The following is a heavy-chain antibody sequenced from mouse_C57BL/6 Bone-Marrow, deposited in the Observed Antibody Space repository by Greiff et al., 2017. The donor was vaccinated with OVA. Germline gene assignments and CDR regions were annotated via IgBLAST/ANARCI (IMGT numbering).Heavy chain of an antibody. CDR3: ARLGIPYYYGSSYYFDY. CDR2: ILPGSGST. CDR1: GYTFTGYW. D-gene: IGHD1-1*01. V-gene: IGHV1-9*01. J-gene: IGHJ2*01. Sequence: VKLMESGAELMKPGASVKLSCKATGYTFTGYWIEWVKQRPGHGLEWIGEILPGSGSTNYNEKFKGKATFTADTSSNTAYMQLSSLTTEDSAIYYCARLGIPYYYGSSYYFDYWGQGTTLTVSS.